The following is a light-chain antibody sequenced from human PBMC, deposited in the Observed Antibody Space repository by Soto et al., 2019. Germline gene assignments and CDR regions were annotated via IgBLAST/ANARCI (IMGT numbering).Light chain of an antibody. V-gene: IGKV1-5*01. J-gene: IGKJ1*01. Sequence: DIQMPQSPSTLSATAGDRFNITCRASQSISSWLAWYQHKPGKAPKLLIHSASTLHSGVPLRFSGSGSGTEFTLTISGLQPEDFATYYCQQLNSYPPWTFGPGTKVDIK. CDR1: QSISSW. CDR3: QQLNSYPPWT. CDR2: SAS.